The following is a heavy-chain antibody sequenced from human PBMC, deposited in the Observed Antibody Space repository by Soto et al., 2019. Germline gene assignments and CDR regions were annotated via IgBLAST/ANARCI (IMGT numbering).Heavy chain of an antibody. CDR1: GFTFSSYG. CDR2: IWYDGSNK. J-gene: IGHJ4*02. Sequence: GGSLRLSCAASGFTFSSYGMHWVRQAPGKGLEWVAVIWYDGSNKYYADSVKGRFTISRDNSKNTLYLQMNSLRAEDTAVYYCARDRLRETFDYWGQGTLVTVSS. CDR3: ARDRLRETFDY. D-gene: IGHD4-17*01. V-gene: IGHV3-33*01.